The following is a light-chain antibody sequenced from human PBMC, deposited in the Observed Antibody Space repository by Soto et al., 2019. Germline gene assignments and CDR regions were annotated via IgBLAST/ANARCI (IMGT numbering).Light chain of an antibody. V-gene: IGKV1-5*01. CDR2: DAS. J-gene: IGKJ5*01. CDR1: QNIGKW. CDR3: QQANSFPIT. Sequence: QLTQSPSTLSASVGDRVTITCRASQNIGKWLAWYQQKPGKAPNLLISDASRLESGVPSRFRGRGSGTNFTLAISSLQPDDFATYYCQQANSFPITFGQGTRLEIK.